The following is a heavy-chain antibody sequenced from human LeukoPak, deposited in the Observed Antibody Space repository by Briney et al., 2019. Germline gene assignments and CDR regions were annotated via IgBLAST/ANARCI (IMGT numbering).Heavy chain of an antibody. Sequence: GGSLRLSCAASGFTFSSYTMSWVRQAPGKGKEWVSLISGSGGITYYADSVKGRFTISRDNSKKTLYLQMDSLRAEDTAVYYCAKDSAAVGGPTTDWGQGTLVTVSS. CDR3: AKDSAAVGGPTTD. J-gene: IGHJ4*02. V-gene: IGHV3-23*01. D-gene: IGHD6-13*01. CDR2: ISGSGGIT. CDR1: GFTFSSYT.